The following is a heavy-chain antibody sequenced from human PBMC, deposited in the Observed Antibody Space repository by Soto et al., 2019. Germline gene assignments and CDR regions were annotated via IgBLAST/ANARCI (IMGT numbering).Heavy chain of an antibody. V-gene: IGHV3-30-3*01. Sequence: QVQLVESGGGVVQPGRSLRLSCAASGFTFSSYAMHWVRQAPGKGLEWVAVISYDGSNKYYADSVKGRFTISRDNSKNTLYVQMNSLRAEDTALYYCARGDEDTAMGNFDYWGQGTLVTVSS. D-gene: IGHD5-18*01. CDR3: ARGDEDTAMGNFDY. CDR2: ISYDGSNK. J-gene: IGHJ4*02. CDR1: GFTFSSYA.